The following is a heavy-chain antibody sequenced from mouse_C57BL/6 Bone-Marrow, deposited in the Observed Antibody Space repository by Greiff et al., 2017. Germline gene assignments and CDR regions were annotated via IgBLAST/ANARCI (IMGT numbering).Heavy chain of an antibody. CDR2: MHPNGGSP. CDR1: GYTFTNYW. Sequence: QVQLQQSGAELVKPGASVKLSCKASGYTFTNYWMHWVKQRPGQGLEWIGMMHPNGGSPDYNEQFQSEATLSVDKSSRTAYMELSSLTSEDSAVYYCARSYDYDDYTMDYWGQGTSVTVSS. V-gene: IGHV1-64*01. CDR3: ARSYDYDDYTMDY. D-gene: IGHD2-4*01. J-gene: IGHJ4*01.